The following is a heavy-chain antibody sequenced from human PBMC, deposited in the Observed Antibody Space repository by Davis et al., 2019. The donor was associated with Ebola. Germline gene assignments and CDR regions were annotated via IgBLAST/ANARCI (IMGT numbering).Heavy chain of an antibody. V-gene: IGHV3-23*01. D-gene: IGHD6-19*01. J-gene: IGHJ4*02. CDR2: ISGSGGDP. CDR1: GFTLSSYS. Sequence: GESLKISCAASGFTLSSYSMNWVRQAPGKGLEWVSRISGSGGDPHYADSVKGRFTISRDNSKNTLYLQMNSLRDEDTAVYYCTRDTRSSGWYGDFDSWGQGTLVTVSS. CDR3: TRDTRSSGWYGDFDS.